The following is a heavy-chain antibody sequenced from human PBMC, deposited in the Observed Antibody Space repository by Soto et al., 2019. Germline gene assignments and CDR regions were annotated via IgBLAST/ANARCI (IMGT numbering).Heavy chain of an antibody. Sequence: SETLSLTCAVYGGSFIGYYWSWIRQPPGKGLEWIGEINHSGSTNYNPSLKSRVTISVDTSKNQFSLKLSSVTAADTAVYYCARAAIEGHFDYWGQGTLVTVSS. CDR2: INHSGST. CDR3: ARAAIEGHFDY. J-gene: IGHJ4*02. CDR1: GGSFIGYY. D-gene: IGHD5-18*01. V-gene: IGHV4-34*01.